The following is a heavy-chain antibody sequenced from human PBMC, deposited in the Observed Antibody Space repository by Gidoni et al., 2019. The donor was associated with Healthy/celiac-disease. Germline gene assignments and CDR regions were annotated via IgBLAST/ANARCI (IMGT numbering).Heavy chain of an antibody. CDR1: GSTFDDYA. J-gene: IGHJ4*02. CDR3: AKARGYSYGYCDY. V-gene: IGHV3-9*01. D-gene: IGHD5-18*01. CDR2: ISWNSGSI. Sequence: EVQLVESGGGLVQPGRSLRLSCAASGSTFDDYAMHWVRQAPGKGLEWVSGISWNSGSIGYADSVKGRFTISRDNAKNSLYLQMNSLRAEDTALYYCAKARGYSYGYCDYWGQGTLVTVSS.